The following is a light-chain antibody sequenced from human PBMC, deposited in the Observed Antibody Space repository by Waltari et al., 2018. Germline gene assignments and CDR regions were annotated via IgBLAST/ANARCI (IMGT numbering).Light chain of an antibody. V-gene: IGLV4-69*02. J-gene: IGLJ3*02. CDR2: VNSDGSH. Sequence: QLVLTQSPSASASLGASVKLTCTLDSGHSTNIIAWHQQQPQKGPRYLMKVNSDGSHSKGDEIPDRFSGSSSSSGTERYLTISSVQSEDEADYYCQSGGHGTWVVGGGTKLTVL. CDR1: SGHSTNI. CDR3: QSGGHGTWV.